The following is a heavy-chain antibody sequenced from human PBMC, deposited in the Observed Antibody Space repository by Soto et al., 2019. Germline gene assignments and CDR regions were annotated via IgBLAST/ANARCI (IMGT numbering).Heavy chain of an antibody. Sequence: HPGGSLRLSCAASGFSFSTYGMHWVRQAPGKGLEWVAVIWHDGSNKYYADSVKGRFTISRDNSKNTLYLQMNSLRAEDTAVYYCARDNIVALYYFDYWGQGTLVTVSS. CDR1: GFSFSTYG. CDR2: IWHDGSNK. D-gene: IGHD5-12*01. V-gene: IGHV3-33*01. CDR3: ARDNIVALYYFDY. J-gene: IGHJ4*02.